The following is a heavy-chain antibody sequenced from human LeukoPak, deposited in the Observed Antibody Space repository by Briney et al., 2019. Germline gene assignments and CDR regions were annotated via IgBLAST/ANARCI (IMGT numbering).Heavy chain of an antibody. V-gene: IGHV4-34*01. D-gene: IGHD6-6*01. J-gene: IGHJ4*02. CDR3: ARWDDSSSSEYYFDY. Sequence: SETLSLTCAVYGGSFSGYYWSWIRQPPGKGLEWIGSIYYSGSTYYNPSLKSRVTISVDTSKNQFSLKLSSVTAADTAVYYCARWDDSSSSEYYFDYWGQGTLVTVSS. CDR1: GGSFSGYY. CDR2: IYYSGST.